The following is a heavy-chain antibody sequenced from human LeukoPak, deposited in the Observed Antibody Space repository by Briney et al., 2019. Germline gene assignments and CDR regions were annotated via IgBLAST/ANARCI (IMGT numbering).Heavy chain of an antibody. V-gene: IGHV1-69*05. CDR2: IIPIFGTA. J-gene: IGHJ4*02. CDR3: ARGRVGANDYFDY. D-gene: IGHD1-26*01. Sequence: SVKVSCKASGGTFSSYAISWVRRAPGQGLEWMGGIIPIFGTANYAQKFQGRVTITTDESTSTAYMELSSLRSEDTAVYYCARGRVGANDYFDYWGQGTLVTVSS. CDR1: GGTFSSYA.